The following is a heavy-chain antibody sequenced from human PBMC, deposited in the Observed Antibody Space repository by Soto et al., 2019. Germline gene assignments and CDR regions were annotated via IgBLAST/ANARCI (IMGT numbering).Heavy chain of an antibody. Sequence: SGTLSLTCTVSGGSISSYYWSWIRQPPGKGLEWIGYIYYSGSTNYNPSLKSRVTISVDTSKNQFSLKLSSVTAADTAVYYCARDYGGYMDIWGKGTTVTVSS. CDR3: ARDYGGYMDI. CDR2: IYYSGST. J-gene: IGHJ6*03. CDR1: GGSISSYY. D-gene: IGHD3-10*01. V-gene: IGHV4-59*01.